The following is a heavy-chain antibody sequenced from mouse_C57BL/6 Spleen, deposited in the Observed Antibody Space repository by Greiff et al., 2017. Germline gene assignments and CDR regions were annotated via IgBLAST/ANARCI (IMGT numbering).Heavy chain of an antibody. CDR2: ISSGGSYT. CDR3: ARNYGYGRGDY. CDR1: GFTFSSYG. Sequence: EVKLQESGGDLVKPGGSLKLSCAASGFTFSSYGMSWVRQTPDKRLEWVATISSGGSYTYYPDSVKGRFTISRDNAKNTLYLQMSSLKSEDTAMYYCARNYGYGRGDYWGQGTSVTVSS. V-gene: IGHV5-6*01. D-gene: IGHD2-2*01. J-gene: IGHJ4*01.